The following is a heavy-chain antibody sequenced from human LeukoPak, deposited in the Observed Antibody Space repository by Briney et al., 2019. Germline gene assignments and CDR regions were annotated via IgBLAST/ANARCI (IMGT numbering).Heavy chain of an antibody. J-gene: IGHJ4*02. Sequence: GGSLRLSCAASGFPFDRYWMSWVRLAPGKGLEWEANIKHDGSEKTFVDSVKGRFTISRDNAENSLYLQMNSLRAEDTAVYYCARQPIYEAYFDFWGQGTLVTVSS. CDR1: GFPFDRYW. CDR3: ARQPIYEAYFDF. D-gene: IGHD3-16*01. CDR2: IKHDGSEK. V-gene: IGHV3-7*01.